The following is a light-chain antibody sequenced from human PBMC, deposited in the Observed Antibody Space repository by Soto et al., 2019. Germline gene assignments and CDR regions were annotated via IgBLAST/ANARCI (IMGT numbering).Light chain of an antibody. CDR2: DVS. Sequence: QSVLTQPRSVSGSPGQSVTISCTGTSSDVGAYNYVSWYQQHPGKAPKLMIYDVSKRPSGVPDRFSGSKSGNTASLTISGLQAEDEADYYCCSYAGSYTLRVFGGGTQLTVL. J-gene: IGLJ3*02. CDR3: CSYAGSYTLRV. V-gene: IGLV2-11*01. CDR1: SSDVGAYNY.